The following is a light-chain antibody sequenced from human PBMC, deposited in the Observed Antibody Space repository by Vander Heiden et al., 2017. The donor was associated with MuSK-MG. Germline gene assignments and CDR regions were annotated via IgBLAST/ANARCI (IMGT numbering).Light chain of an antibody. CDR1: QNILYTSSHKNY. J-gene: IGKJ4*01. CDR2: WAS. CDR3: QQYYRIPFT. Sequence: DIVMTQSPDSLAVFLGERATINCKSSQNILYTSSHKNYLAWYQQRPGQPPKLLVYWASTRESGVSDRISGSGSGTDFTLTISSLQAEDVAVYFCQQYYRIPFTFGGGTKVEIK. V-gene: IGKV4-1*01.